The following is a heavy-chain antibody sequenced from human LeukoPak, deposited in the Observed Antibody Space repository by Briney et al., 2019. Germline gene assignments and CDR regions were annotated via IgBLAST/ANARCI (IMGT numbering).Heavy chain of an antibody. Sequence: GGSLRLSCAASGFTFDDYAMHWVRQAPGKGLEWVSGISWNSGSIGYADSVKGRFTISRDNAKNSLYLQMNSLRAEDTALYYCAKAARLYYGSGSYVDYWGQGTLVTVSS. V-gene: IGHV3-9*01. CDR3: AKAARLYYGSGSYVDY. J-gene: IGHJ4*02. CDR1: GFTFDDYA. CDR2: ISWNSGSI. D-gene: IGHD3-10*01.